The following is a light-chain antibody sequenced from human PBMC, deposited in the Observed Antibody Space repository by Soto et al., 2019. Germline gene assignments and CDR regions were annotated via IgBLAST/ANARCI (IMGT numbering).Light chain of an antibody. V-gene: IGKV3-11*01. CDR3: QQRSHSIT. Sequence: EMVLTQSLDTLSLSPWERGTVACLASHSVTTPLAWFQQRPGQTPRLLIYYASTRAPGNPARFSGRGSGADLTLTIISLEPEDFAVYQWQQRSHSITFGQGTRLEIK. CDR2: YAS. J-gene: IGKJ5*01. CDR1: HSVTTP.